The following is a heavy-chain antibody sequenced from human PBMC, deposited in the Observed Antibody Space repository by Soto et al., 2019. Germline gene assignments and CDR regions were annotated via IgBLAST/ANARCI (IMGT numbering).Heavy chain of an antibody. V-gene: IGHV1-3*01. D-gene: IGHD2-15*01. Sequence: ASVKVSCKASGYTFTSYAMHWLRQAPGQRLEWMGWINAGNGNTKYSQKFQGRVTITRDTSASTAYMELSSLRSEDTAVYYCARLTSPIVVVVAAPADYYFDYWGQGTLVTVSS. J-gene: IGHJ4*02. CDR3: ARLTSPIVVVVAAPADYYFDY. CDR1: GYTFTSYA. CDR2: INAGNGNT.